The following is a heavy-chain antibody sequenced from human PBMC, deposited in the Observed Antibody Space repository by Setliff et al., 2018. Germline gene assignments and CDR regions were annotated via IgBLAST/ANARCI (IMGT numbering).Heavy chain of an antibody. CDR2: IYYSGST. Sequence: ASETLSLTCTVSGGSISSSSYYWGWIRQPPGKGLEWFGSIYYSGSTYYNPSLKIRVSIPVDTSKNQFSLKLNSVTAADMAVYYCAREQWLDPPGYYYMDVWAKGTTVTVSS. CDR3: AREQWLDPPGYYYMDV. CDR1: GGSISSSSYY. D-gene: IGHD6-19*01. V-gene: IGHV4-39*07. J-gene: IGHJ6*03.